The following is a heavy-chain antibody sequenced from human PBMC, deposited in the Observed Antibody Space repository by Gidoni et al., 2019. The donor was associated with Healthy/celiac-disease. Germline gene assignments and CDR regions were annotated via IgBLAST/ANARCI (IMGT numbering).Heavy chain of an antibody. D-gene: IGHD3-16*01. CDR1: GFTFSSYW. CDR3: ARVVISFFDY. CDR2: IKQYGSAK. Sequence: EVQLVESGGGLVQTGGDLRLSCAARGFTFSSYWMSWGRQAPGKGLECVANIKQYGSAKYYVDSVTGRFTISRDNAKISLYLQMNSLRSEDTAVYYCARVVISFFDYWGQGTLVTVSS. J-gene: IGHJ4*02. V-gene: IGHV3-7*04.